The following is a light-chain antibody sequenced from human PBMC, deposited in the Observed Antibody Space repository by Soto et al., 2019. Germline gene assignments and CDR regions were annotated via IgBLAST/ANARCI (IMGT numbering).Light chain of an antibody. Sequence: QSVLTQPPSASVTPGQRVTISCSGISSNIGSNTVNWYQQLPGTAPKLVIYSNNQRPSGVPDRFSGSKSGTSASLAISGLQSEDEADYYCVAWDDSLNGYVVFGGGTKVTVL. J-gene: IGLJ2*01. CDR1: SSNIGSNT. CDR3: VAWDDSLNGYVV. V-gene: IGLV1-44*01. CDR2: SNN.